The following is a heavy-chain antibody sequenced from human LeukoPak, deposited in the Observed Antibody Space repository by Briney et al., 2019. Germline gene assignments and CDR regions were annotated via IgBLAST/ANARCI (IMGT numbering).Heavy chain of an antibody. V-gene: IGHV4-4*02. J-gene: IGHJ4*02. CDR2: IYHSGGT. Sequence: SGTLSLTCAVSGGSISSSTNWWGLVRQPPGKGREWIVDIYHSGGTNYNPSLKSRITISVDKSQNPFSLKVNSLTAADTAVYYCATRGVAAAGTVVDYWGQGALVTVSS. CDR3: ATRGVAAAGTVVDY. D-gene: IGHD6-13*01. CDR1: GGSISSSTNW.